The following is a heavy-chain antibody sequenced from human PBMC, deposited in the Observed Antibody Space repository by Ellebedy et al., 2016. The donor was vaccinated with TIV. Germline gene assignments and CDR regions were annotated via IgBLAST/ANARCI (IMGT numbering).Heavy chain of an antibody. CDR1: GFTFSSYA. D-gene: IGHD3-9*01. CDR3: AKGKGYYDILTGYLYYFDY. CDR2: ISGSGGST. J-gene: IGHJ4*02. V-gene: IGHV3-23*01. Sequence: GGSLRLXXAASGFTFSSYAMSWVRQAPGKGLEWVSAISGSGGSTYYADSVKGRFTISRDNSKNTLYLQMNSLRAEDTAVYYCAKGKGYYDILTGYLYYFDYWGQGTLVTVSS.